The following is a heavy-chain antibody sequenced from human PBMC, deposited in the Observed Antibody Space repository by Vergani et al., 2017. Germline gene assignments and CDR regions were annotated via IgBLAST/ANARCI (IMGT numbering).Heavy chain of an antibody. Sequence: QVQLVQSGAEVKKPGASVKVSCKASGYTFSGYYMHWVRQAPGQGLEWMGWINPNSGGTNYAQKFQGWVSMTRDTSISTAYMELSRLRSDDTAVYYCARVRRSGLVVVPAALGYFDYWGQGTLVTVSS. CDR3: ARVRRSGLVVVPAALGYFDY. CDR2: INPNSGGT. J-gene: IGHJ4*02. V-gene: IGHV1-2*04. CDR1: GYTFSGYY. D-gene: IGHD2-2*01.